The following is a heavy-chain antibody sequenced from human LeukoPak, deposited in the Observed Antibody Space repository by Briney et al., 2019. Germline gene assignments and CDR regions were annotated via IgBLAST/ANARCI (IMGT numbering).Heavy chain of an antibody. CDR3: ATARIVGANQRYFDY. CDR1: GFTFDSHA. CDR2: IRYNGVST. Sequence: GGSLRLSCGAYGFTFDSHAMSWVRQAPGKGPEWVAGIRYNGVSTYYADSVKRRFNISRDNSKNTLYLQMNSLRADDTAVYYCATARIVGANQRYFDYWGQGTLVTVSS. D-gene: IGHD1-26*01. J-gene: IGHJ4*02. V-gene: IGHV3-23*01.